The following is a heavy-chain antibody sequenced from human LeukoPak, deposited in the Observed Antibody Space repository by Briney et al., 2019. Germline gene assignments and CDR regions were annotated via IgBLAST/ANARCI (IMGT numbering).Heavy chain of an antibody. D-gene: IGHD1-26*01. Sequence: GGSLRLSCVASGFTFSSYSMNWVRQPPGKGPEWVSYISSDDATIYYADSVKGRFTISRDNAKNSLYLQMNSLRDEDTAVYYCARDMWAPKWYFDLWGRGTLVTVSS. CDR2: ISSDDATI. V-gene: IGHV3-48*02. CDR1: GFTFSSYS. J-gene: IGHJ2*01. CDR3: ARDMWAPKWYFDL.